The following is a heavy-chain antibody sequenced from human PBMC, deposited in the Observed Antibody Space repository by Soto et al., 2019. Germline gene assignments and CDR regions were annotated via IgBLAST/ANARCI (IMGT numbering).Heavy chain of an antibody. V-gene: IGHV3-23*01. CDR2: ITSSGSST. J-gene: IGHJ4*02. D-gene: IGHD5-18*01. Sequence: PGGSLRLSCAASGFTFSSHAVSWVRQAPGKGLEWVSVITSSGSSTYYADSVTGRFTISRDNSENMLFLQMNSLRAEDPAVYYCAKGLSYRYFDSWGQGTLVPVSS. CDR3: AKGLSYRYFDS. CDR1: GFTFSSHA.